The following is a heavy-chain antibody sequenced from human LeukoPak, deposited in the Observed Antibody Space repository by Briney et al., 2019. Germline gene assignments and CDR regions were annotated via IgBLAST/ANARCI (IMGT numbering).Heavy chain of an antibody. CDR3: SSEYFDY. D-gene: IGHD1-14*01. CDR2: ISSNGGST. J-gene: IGHJ4*02. CDR1: GFTFSSYA. V-gene: IGHV3-64*01. Sequence: GGSLRLSCAASGFTFSSYAMHWVRQAPGKGLEYVSAISSNGGSTYYANSVKGRFTISRDNSKNTLYLQMGSLRAEDMAVYFCSSEYFDYWGQGTLVTVSS.